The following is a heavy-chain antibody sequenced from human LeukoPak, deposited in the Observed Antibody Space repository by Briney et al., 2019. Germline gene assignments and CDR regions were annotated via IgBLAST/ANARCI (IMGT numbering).Heavy chain of an antibody. D-gene: IGHD6-6*01. J-gene: IGHJ5*02. Sequence: PSETLSLTCTVSGGSISSSSYYWGWIRQPPGKGLEWIGSIYYSGSTYYNPSLKSRITISVDTSKNQFSLKLSSVTAADTAVYYCARVTSSSSSLNWFDPWGQGTLVTVSS. CDR1: GGSISSSSYY. CDR3: ARVTSSSSSLNWFDP. CDR2: IYYSGST. V-gene: IGHV4-39*07.